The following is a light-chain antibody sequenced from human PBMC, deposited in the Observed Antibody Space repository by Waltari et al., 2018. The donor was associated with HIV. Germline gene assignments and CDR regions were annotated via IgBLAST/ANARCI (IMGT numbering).Light chain of an antibody. Sequence: QSVLTQPPSASGTPGQRVTISCSGSSSNIGSNTVNWYQQLPGTAPKLLIYSNNPRPSAVPDRFSGSKSGTSASLAISGLQSEDEADYYCAAWDDSLNGVVFGGGTKLTVL. J-gene: IGLJ2*01. V-gene: IGLV1-44*01. CDR1: SSNIGSNT. CDR2: SNN. CDR3: AAWDDSLNGVV.